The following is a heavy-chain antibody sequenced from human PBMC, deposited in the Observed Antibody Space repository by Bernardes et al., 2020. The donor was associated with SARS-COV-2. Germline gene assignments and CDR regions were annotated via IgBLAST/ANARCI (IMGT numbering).Heavy chain of an antibody. CDR3: ATMGDSSSYYYWDY. Sequence: ASVKLSCKVSGYTLTELSMHWVRQAPGKGLEWMGGFDPEDGETSYAQRSQGRVTMTEDTSTDTAYMELSSMRSEDTAVYYCATMGDSSSYYYWDYWGQGTLVTVSS. V-gene: IGHV1-24*01. D-gene: IGHD3-22*01. CDR2: FDPEDGET. CDR1: GYTLTELS. J-gene: IGHJ4*02.